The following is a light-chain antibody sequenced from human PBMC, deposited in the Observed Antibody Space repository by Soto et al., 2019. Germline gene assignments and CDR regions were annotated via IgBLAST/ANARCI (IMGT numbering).Light chain of an antibody. J-gene: IGLJ1*01. CDR1: SSHIESNS. V-gene: IGLV1-40*01. CDR2: GNT. CDR3: QSYDSSLSGYV. Sequence: QSVLTQPPSASGTPGQRVTISCSGTSSHIESNSVNWYQQLPGTSPKLLISGNTNRPSGVPDRFSGSKSGTSASLAITGLPAEDEADYYCQSYDSSLSGYVFGTGTKLTVL.